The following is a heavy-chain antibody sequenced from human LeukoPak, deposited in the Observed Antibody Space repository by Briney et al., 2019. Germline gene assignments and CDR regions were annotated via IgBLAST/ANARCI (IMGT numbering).Heavy chain of an antibody. D-gene: IGHD1-1*01. CDR3: VKGWMSYYMDV. Sequence: GRSLRLSCAASGFTFDDYVMYWVRQAPGKGLEWVSGISWNSNIIGYADSVKGRFTISRDNAKNSLYLEMNSLRAEDTALYYCVKGWMSYYMDVWGKGTTVTVSS. CDR2: ISWNSNII. V-gene: IGHV3-9*01. CDR1: GFTFDDYV. J-gene: IGHJ6*03.